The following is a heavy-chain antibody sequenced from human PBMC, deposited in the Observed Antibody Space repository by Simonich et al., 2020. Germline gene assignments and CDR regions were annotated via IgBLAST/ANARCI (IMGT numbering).Heavy chain of an antibody. CDR3: ARSHWGSPIDY. Sequence: EVQLVESGGGLVKPGGSLRLSCAASGFTFSSYSMNWVRQAPGKGLELVPSSSSYSGYNNYADSVKGRFTISRDNAKNSLYLQMNSLRAEDTAVYYCARSHWGSPIDYWGQGTLGTVSS. CDR1: GFTFSSYS. V-gene: IGHV3-21*01. D-gene: IGHD7-27*01. J-gene: IGHJ4*02. CDR2: SSSYSGYN.